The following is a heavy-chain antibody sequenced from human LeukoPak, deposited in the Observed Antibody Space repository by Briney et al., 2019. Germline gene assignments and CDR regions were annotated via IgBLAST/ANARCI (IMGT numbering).Heavy chain of an antibody. CDR3: ARVDPPRRLDY. CDR1: GGPLSGYY. D-gene: IGHD2-21*02. CDR2: INHSGSA. J-gene: IGHJ4*02. V-gene: IGHV4-34*01. Sequence: SETLSLTCGVYGGPLSGYYWSWIRQPPGKGLEWIGEINHSGSANYNPSLRSRVTMSLDKSKNQFSLKLSSVTAADTAVYYCARVDPPRRLDYWGQGTLVTVSS.